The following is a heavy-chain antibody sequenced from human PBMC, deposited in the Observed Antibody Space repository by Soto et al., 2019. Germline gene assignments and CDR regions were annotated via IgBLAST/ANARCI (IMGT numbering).Heavy chain of an antibody. V-gene: IGHV3-30*04. CDR1: GFPLTDYP. D-gene: IGHD3-22*01. CDR3: ARDLRIVQDVYDGGGDHRVTPYGMDV. CDR2: ILYDADSK. Sequence: GGSLRLSCAASGFPLTDYPMHWVRQAPGKGLEWVAIILYDADSKFYADSVKGRFTISRDNSKNTLYLQMNSLRPEDTAVYFCARDLRIVQDVYDGGGDHRVTPYGMDVWGQGTTVTVSS. J-gene: IGHJ6*02.